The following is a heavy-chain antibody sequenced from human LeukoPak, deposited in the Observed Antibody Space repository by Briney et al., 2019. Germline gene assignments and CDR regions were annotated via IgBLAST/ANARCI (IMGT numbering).Heavy chain of an antibody. CDR3: AGYSSSKDY. V-gene: IGHV3-21*01. J-gene: IGHJ4*02. CDR2: ISSDSIYI. Sequence: GGSLRLSCSASGFTFSSYSLNWVRQAQGKGLEWVSAISSDSIYIYYADSVKGRFTISRDNAKNSLYLQMNSLRAEDTAVYYCAGYSSSKDYWGQGTLVTVSS. D-gene: IGHD6-6*01. CDR1: GFTFSSYS.